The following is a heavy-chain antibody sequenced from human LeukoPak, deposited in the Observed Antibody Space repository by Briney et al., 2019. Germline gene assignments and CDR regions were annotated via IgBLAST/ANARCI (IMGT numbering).Heavy chain of an antibody. CDR1: GGSFSGYY. CDR3: ARLGIAAADVYYYYMDV. CDR2: INHSGST. V-gene: IGHV4-34*01. J-gene: IGHJ6*03. D-gene: IGHD6-13*01. Sequence: SETLSLTCAVYGGSFSGYYWSWIRQPPGKGLEWIGEINHSGSTNYNPSLKSRVTISVDTSKNQFSLKLSSVTAADAAVYYCARLGIAAADVYYYYMDVWGKGTTVTISS.